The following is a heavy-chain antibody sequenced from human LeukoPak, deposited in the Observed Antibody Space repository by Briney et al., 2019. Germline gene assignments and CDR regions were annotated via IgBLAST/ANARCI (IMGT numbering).Heavy chain of an antibody. CDR2: IKEDASEK. Sequence: AGGSLRLSCAASGFTFSHYWMTWVRQAPGKGLEWVASIKEDASEKYYVDSVKGRFIVSRDNVENSVYLQMNSLRVEDTAIYYCARGHYGLDVWGQRTMVTVSP. CDR3: ARGHYGLDV. V-gene: IGHV3-7*04. D-gene: IGHD3-10*01. J-gene: IGHJ3*01. CDR1: GFTFSHYW.